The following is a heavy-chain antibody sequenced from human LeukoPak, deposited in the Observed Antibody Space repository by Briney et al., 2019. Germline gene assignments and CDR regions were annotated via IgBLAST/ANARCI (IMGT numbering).Heavy chain of an antibody. V-gene: IGHV3-11*04. CDR2: IISSGSTI. CDR1: GFTFSDYY. Sequence: GGSLRLSCAASGFTFSDYYMSWIRQAPGKGVEWVSYIISSGSTIYYADSVKGRFTISRDNAKNSLYLQMNSLRAEDTAVYYCARTYYDILTGYNPYFDYWGQGILVTVSS. J-gene: IGHJ4*02. CDR3: ARTYYDILTGYNPYFDY. D-gene: IGHD3-9*01.